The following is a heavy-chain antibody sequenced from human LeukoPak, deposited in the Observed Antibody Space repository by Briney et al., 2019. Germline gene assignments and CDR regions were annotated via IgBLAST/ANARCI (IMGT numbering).Heavy chain of an antibody. CDR1: GYTFTGYY. D-gene: IGHD1-26*01. V-gene: IGHV1-2*06. CDR3: ARDASVGATANYGTDAFDI. J-gene: IGHJ3*02. Sequence: ASVTVSCKASGYTFTGYYMHWVRQAPGQGLEWMGRINPNSGGTNYAQKFQGRVTMTRDTSISTAYMELSRLRSDDTAVYYCARDASVGATANYGTDAFDIWGQGTMVTVSS. CDR2: INPNSGGT.